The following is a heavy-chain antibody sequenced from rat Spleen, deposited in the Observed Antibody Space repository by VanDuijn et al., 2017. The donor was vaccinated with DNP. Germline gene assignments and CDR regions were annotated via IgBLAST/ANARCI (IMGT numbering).Heavy chain of an antibody. D-gene: IGHD1-7*01. J-gene: IGHJ2*01. CDR1: GFTFSDYN. V-gene: IGHV5-22*01. Sequence: EVQLVESGGGLVQPGRSLKLSCAASGFTFSDYNMAWVRQAPKKGLEWVASISYEGSSIHYGNSVKGRFTISRDTAKSTLYLQMNSLRSEGTATYYCARRRYGYGLFDYWGQGVMVTVSS. CDR3: ARRRYGYGLFDY. CDR2: ISYEGSSI.